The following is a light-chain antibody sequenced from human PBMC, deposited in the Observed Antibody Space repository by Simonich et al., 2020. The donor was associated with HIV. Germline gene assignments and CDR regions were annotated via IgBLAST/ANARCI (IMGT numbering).Light chain of an antibody. CDR3: QQHRRSPWT. J-gene: IGKJ1*01. Sequence: EIVLTQSPATLSLSPGERATLSCRASQSVSSYLAWYQQNPGPAPRLLIYGASTRATGNPDRFNGRGSGTDFTLTISRLEPEDFAVYYCQQHRRSPWTFGQGTKVEIK. CDR1: QSVSSY. CDR2: GAS. V-gene: IGKV3-20*01.